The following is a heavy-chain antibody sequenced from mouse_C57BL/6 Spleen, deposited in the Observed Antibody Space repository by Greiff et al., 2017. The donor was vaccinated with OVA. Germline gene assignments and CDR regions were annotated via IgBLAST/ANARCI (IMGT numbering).Heavy chain of an antibody. J-gene: IGHJ4*01. CDR3: ARAMTSYCAMDY. CDR2: IDPSDSET. Sequence: VQLQQPGAELVRPGSSVKLSCKASGYTFTSYWMHWVKQRPIQGLEWIGNIDPSDSETNYNQKFKDKATLTVDKSSSTAYMQLSSLTSKDSAVYYCARAMTSYCAMDYWGQGTSVTVSS. CDR1: GYTFTSYW. V-gene: IGHV1-52*01.